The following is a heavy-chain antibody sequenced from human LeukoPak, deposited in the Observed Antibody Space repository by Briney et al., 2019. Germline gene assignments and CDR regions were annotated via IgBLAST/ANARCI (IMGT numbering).Heavy chain of an antibody. Sequence: SETLSLTCTVSGGSISSSSYYWGWIRQPPGKGLEWIGSIYYSGSTYYNPSLKSRVTISVDTSKNQFSLKLSSVTAADTAVYYCARLDTIFGVVTYFDYWGQGTLVTVSS. CDR1: GGSISSSSYY. CDR2: IYYSGST. J-gene: IGHJ4*02. CDR3: ARLDTIFGVVTYFDY. V-gene: IGHV4-39*01. D-gene: IGHD3-3*01.